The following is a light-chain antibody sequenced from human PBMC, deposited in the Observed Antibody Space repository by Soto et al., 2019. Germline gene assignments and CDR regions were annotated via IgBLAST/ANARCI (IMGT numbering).Light chain of an antibody. CDR2: EVS. J-gene: IGLJ1*01. V-gene: IGLV2-14*01. CDR3: SSYTSSSILYV. Sequence: QSALTQPASVSGSPGQSITISCTGTSSDVGGHNYVSWYQQHPGKAPKLMIYEVSNRPSGVSNRFSGSKSGNTASLTISGLQAEDEADYYCSSYTSSSILYVFGTGTKVTVL. CDR1: SSDVGGHNY.